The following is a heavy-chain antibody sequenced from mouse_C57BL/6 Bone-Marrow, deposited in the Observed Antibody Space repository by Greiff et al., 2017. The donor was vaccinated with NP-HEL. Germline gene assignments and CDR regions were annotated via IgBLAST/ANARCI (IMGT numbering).Heavy chain of an antibody. CDR1: GYTFTSYW. CDR3: ARSGSYYGSSPYFDY. CDR2: IDPSDSYT. Sequence: QVQLQQPGAELVRPGTSVKLSCKASGYTFTSYWMHWVKQRPGQGLEWIGVIDPSDSYTNYNQKFKGKATLTVDTSSSTAYMQLSSLTSEDSAVYYCARSGSYYGSSPYFDYWGHGTTLTVSS. V-gene: IGHV1-59*01. D-gene: IGHD1-1*01. J-gene: IGHJ2*01.